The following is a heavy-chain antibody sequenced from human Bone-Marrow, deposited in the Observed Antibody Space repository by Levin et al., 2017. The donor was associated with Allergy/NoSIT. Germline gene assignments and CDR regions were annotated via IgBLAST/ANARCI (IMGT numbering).Heavy chain of an antibody. Sequence: HAGGSLRLSCVASGFTFKNFGMHWVRQAPGRGLEWVAAIWNDGTNKYYAASVEGRFNISRDNSKNTLSLQMNDLRADDTALYYCATDESWFGQSFHDYWGQGTLVTVSS. D-gene: IGHD3-10*01. CDR2: IWNDGTNK. CDR1: GFTFKNFG. V-gene: IGHV3-33*01. J-gene: IGHJ4*02. CDR3: ATDESWFGQSFHDY.